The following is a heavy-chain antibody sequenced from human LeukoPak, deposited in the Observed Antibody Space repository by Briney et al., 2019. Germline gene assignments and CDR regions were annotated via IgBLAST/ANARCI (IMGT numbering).Heavy chain of an antibody. CDR1: GITLSNYG. V-gene: IGHV3-23*01. CDR3: AKRGVVIRVILVGFHKEAYYFDS. J-gene: IGHJ4*02. D-gene: IGHD3-22*01. Sequence: PGGSLRLSCAVSGITLSNYGMSWFRQAPGKGLEWVAGISGSGGYTYYADSVKGRFTISRDNSKNTLYLQMNSLRAEDTAVYFCAKRGVVIRVILVGFHKEAYYFDSWGQGALVTVSS. CDR2: ISGSGGYT.